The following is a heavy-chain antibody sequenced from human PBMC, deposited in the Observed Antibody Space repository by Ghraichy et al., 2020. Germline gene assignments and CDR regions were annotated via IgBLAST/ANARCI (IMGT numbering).Heavy chain of an antibody. D-gene: IGHD3-22*01. J-gene: IGHJ4*02. V-gene: IGHV1-69*13. Sequence: SVKVSCKASGGTFSSYAISWVRQAPGQGLEWMGGIIPIFGTANYAQKFQGRVTITADESTSTAYMELSSLRSEDTAVYYCARVSYYDSSGYWTSVDYWGQGTLVTVSS. CDR1: GGTFSSYA. CDR3: ARVSYYDSSGYWTSVDY. CDR2: IIPIFGTA.